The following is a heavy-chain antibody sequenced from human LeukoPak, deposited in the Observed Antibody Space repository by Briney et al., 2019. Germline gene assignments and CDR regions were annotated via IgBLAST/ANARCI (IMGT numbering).Heavy chain of an antibody. Sequence: GGSLRLSCAASGFTFSSYAMSWVRQAPGKGLEWVSAISGSGGSTYYADSVKGRVTISSDNSKNTLYVQMNSLRAEDTAVYYCAGDSGYDLFDYWGQGTLVTVSS. CDR1: GFTFSSYA. CDR3: AGDSGYDLFDY. V-gene: IGHV3-23*01. CDR2: ISGSGGST. J-gene: IGHJ4*02. D-gene: IGHD5-12*01.